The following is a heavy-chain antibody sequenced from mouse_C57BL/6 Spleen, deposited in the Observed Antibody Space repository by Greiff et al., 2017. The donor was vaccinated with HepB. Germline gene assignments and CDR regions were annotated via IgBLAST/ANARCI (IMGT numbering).Heavy chain of an antibody. CDR1: GFNIKDYY. CDR2: IDPDDGDT. D-gene: IGHD3-3*01. J-gene: IGHJ4*01. V-gene: IGHV14-1*01. Sequence: EVKLQQSGAELVRPGASVKLSCTASGFNIKDYYMHWVKQRPEQGLEWIGRIDPDDGDTEYAPKFQGKATMTADTSSNTAYLQLSSLTSEDTAVYYCTTPGTNYAMDYWGQGTSVTVSS. CDR3: TTPGTNYAMDY.